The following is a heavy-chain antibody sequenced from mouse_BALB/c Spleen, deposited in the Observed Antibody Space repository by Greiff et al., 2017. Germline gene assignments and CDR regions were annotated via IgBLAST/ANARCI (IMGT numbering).Heavy chain of an antibody. J-gene: IGHJ4*01. Sequence: VQLQESGPGLVAPSQSLSITCTVSGFSLTSYGVHWVRQPPGKGLEWLGVIWAGGSTNYNSALMSRLSSSKDNSKSQVFLKMNSRQTDDTAMYFCARGPYYYGSSSDAMDYWGQGTAVTVSS. D-gene: IGHD1-1*01. CDR2: IWAGGST. V-gene: IGHV2-9*02. CDR1: GFSLTSYG. CDR3: ARGPYYYGSSSDAMDY.